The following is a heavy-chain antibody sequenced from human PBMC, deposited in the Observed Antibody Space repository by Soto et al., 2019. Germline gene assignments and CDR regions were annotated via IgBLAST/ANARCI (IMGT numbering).Heavy chain of an antibody. D-gene: IGHD3-22*01. J-gene: IGHJ5*02. V-gene: IGHV1-69*13. CDR1: GGTFSSYA. Sequence: SVKVSCKASGGTFSSYAISWVRQAPGQGLEWMGGIIPIFGTANYAQKFQGRVTITADESTSTAYMELSSLRSEDTAVYYCARVFGYYDSSGYYSNWFDPWGQGTLVTVSS. CDR2: IIPIFGTA. CDR3: ARVFGYYDSSGYYSNWFDP.